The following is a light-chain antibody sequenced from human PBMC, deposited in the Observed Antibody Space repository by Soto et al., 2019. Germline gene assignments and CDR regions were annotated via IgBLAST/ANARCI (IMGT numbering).Light chain of an antibody. CDR3: LQYHNLWA. CDR2: RAS. J-gene: IGKJ1*01. V-gene: IGKV3-15*01. Sequence: IVMTQSPATLSVSPGERATLSCRASQNIYGNVAWYQQRPGQAPRLLIYRASTGAPGIPARFSGSGSGTEFTLTISSLQSEDFTVYSCLQYHNLWAFGQGNKGDIK. CDR1: QNIYGN.